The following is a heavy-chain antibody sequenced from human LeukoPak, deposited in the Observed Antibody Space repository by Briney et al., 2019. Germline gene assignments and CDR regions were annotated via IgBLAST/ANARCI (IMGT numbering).Heavy chain of an antibody. Sequence: GSSVKVSCKASGGTFSSYTISWVRQAPGQGLEWMGRIIPILGIANYAQKFQGRVTITADKSTSTAYMELSSLRSEDTAVYYCARESTIFGVVINIWEYGMDVWGQGTTVTVSS. D-gene: IGHD3-3*01. CDR1: GGTFSSYT. J-gene: IGHJ6*02. CDR2: IIPILGIA. CDR3: ARESTIFGVVINIWEYGMDV. V-gene: IGHV1-69*04.